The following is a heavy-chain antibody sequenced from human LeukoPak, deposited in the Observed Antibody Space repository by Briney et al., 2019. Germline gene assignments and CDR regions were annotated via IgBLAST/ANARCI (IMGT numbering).Heavy chain of an antibody. CDR3: ASLPLDSSWSYQLIDY. D-gene: IGHD6-13*01. V-gene: IGHV4-31*03. CDR1: GVSISSGGYY. CDR2: IYYSGST. Sequence: PSETLSLTCTVSGVSISSGGYYWSWIRQHPGKGLEWIGYIYYSGSTYYNPSLKSRVTISVDTSKNQFSLKLSSATAADTAVYYCASLPLDSSWSYQLIDYWGQGTLVTVSS. J-gene: IGHJ4*02.